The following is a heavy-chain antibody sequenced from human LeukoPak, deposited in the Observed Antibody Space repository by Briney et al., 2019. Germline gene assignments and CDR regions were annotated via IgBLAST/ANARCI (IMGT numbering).Heavy chain of an antibody. CDR1: GFTFSSHD. CDR3: AREGQYCSTGCQFGY. Sequence: PGGSLRLSCVGSGFTFSSHDIIWVRQAPGKGLEWVSDIGGRDSEQHYAASVKGRFTISRDNSKNTVYLHMSSLRVEDTAKYYCAREGQYCSTGCQFGYWGQGILVTVS. J-gene: IGHJ4*02. D-gene: IGHD2-2*01. V-gene: IGHV3-23*01. CDR2: IGGRDSEQ.